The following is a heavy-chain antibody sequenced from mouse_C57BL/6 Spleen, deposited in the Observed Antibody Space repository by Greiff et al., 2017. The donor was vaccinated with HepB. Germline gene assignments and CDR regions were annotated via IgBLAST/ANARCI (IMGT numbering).Heavy chain of an antibody. Sequence: EVQLQQSGPELVKPGASVKISCKASGYSFTGYYMNWVKQSPEKSLEWIGEINPSTGGTTYNQKFKAKATLTVDKSSSTAYMQLKSLTSEDSAVYYCARGVWGTGTTVTVSS. CDR1: GYSFTGYY. V-gene: IGHV1-42*01. CDR2: INPSTGGT. CDR3: ARGV. J-gene: IGHJ1*03.